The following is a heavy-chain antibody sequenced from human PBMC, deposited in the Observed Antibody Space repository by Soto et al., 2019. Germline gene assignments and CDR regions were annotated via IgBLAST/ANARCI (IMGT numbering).Heavy chain of an antibody. CDR2: INHSGST. CDR1: GGSFSGYY. J-gene: IGHJ4*02. CDR3: ARHPGYGDYTLLYYFDY. V-gene: IGHV4-34*01. D-gene: IGHD4-17*01. Sequence: QVQLQQWGAGLLRPSETLSLTCAVYGGSFSGYYWSWIRQPPGKGLEWIGEINHSGSTNYNPSLKSRVTISVDTSKNQFSLKLSSVTAADTAVYYCARHPGYGDYTLLYYFDYWGQGTLVTVSP.